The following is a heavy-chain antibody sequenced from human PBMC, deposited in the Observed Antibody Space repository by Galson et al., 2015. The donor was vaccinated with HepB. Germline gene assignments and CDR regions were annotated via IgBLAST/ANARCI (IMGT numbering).Heavy chain of an antibody. J-gene: IGHJ3*02. Sequence: SLRLSCAASGFTFDDYAMHWVRQAPGKGLEWVSGISWNSGSIGYADSVKGRFTISRDNAKNSLYLQMNSLRVEDTALYYCAKTQGMATITGGAFDIWGQGTMVTVSS. D-gene: IGHD5-24*01. CDR3: AKTQGMATITGGAFDI. CDR1: GFTFDDYA. V-gene: IGHV3-9*01. CDR2: ISWNSGSI.